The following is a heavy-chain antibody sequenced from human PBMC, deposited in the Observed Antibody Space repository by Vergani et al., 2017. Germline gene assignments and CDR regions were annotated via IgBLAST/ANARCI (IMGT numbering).Heavy chain of an antibody. J-gene: IGHJ4*02. D-gene: IGHD3-10*01. V-gene: IGHV3-48*04. CDR3: ARDLVSALRGPFDY. CDR2: ISSSSSTI. CDR1: GFTFSSYS. Sequence: EVQLVESGGGLVQPGGSLRLSCAASGFTFSSYSMNWVRQAPGKGLEWVSYISSSSSTIYYADSVKGRFTISRDNAKNSLYLQMNSLRAEDTAVYYCARDLVSALRGPFDYWGQGTLVTVSS.